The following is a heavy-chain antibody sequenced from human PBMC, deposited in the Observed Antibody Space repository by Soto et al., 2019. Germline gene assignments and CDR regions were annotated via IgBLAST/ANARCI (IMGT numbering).Heavy chain of an antibody. J-gene: IGHJ6*02. D-gene: IGHD3-9*01. V-gene: IGHV3-23*01. Sequence: AGGSLRLSCAASGFIFRNYAMSWVRQAPGKGLEWVSAISGSAGSRYYADSVKGRFTISRDNSKNTLYLQMNSLRAEDTAVYYCARDPIHYDILTGYPYYYGMDVWGQGTTVTVSS. CDR1: GFIFRNYA. CDR2: ISGSAGSR. CDR3: ARDPIHYDILTGYPYYYGMDV.